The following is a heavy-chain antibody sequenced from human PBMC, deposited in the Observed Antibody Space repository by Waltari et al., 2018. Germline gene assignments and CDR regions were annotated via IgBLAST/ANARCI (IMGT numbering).Heavy chain of an antibody. CDR1: GYSISSGYW. J-gene: IGHJ5*02. CDR3: ANNEWGLPVS. Sequence: QVQLQESGPGLVKPSEDLSLTCTVSGYSISSGYWWGWVRQPPGKGLEWIVCSYYSGTIQYNPSLGSRATISADTSKNQFSLRLTSVTAADTAVYYCANNEWGLPVSWGQGTVVTVSS. D-gene: IGHD1-26*01. V-gene: IGHV4-38-2*02. CDR2: SYYSGTI.